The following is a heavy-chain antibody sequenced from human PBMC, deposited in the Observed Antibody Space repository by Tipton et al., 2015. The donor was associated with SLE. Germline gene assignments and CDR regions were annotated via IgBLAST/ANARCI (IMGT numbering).Heavy chain of an antibody. J-gene: IGHJ4*02. V-gene: IGHV4-59*11. Sequence: TLSLTCTVSADTITSHFWSWIRQPPGKGLEWLGYISYSGSTNYNPSLKSRVTISIDTSKNQFSLKLSSVTAADTAVYYCARGYYDFWSVYYTLDYWGQGTLVTVSS. CDR1: ADTITSHF. CDR2: ISYSGST. CDR3: ARGYYDFWSVYYTLDY. D-gene: IGHD3-3*01.